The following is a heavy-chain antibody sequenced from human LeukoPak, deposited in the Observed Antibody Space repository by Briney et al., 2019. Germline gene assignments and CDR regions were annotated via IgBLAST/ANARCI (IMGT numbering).Heavy chain of an antibody. J-gene: IGHJ4*02. Sequence: SETLSLTCTVSGGSISSYYWSWIRQPPGKGLEWIGEINHSGSTNYNPSLKSRVTISVDTSKNQFSLKLSSVTAADTAVYYCARGSSSGCFDYWGQGTLVTVSS. CDR2: INHSGST. CDR1: GGSISSYY. D-gene: IGHD6-19*01. CDR3: ARGSSSGCFDY. V-gene: IGHV4-34*01.